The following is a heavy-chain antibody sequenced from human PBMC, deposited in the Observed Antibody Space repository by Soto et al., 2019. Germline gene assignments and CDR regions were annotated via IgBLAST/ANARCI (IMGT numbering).Heavy chain of an antibody. CDR1: GGTLNSYT. V-gene: IGHV1-69*01. CDR3: PSSNSDGRGDF. CDR2: IIPVFGTT. D-gene: IGHD1-1*01. Sequence: QVQLVQSGAEVKKPGSSVRVSCKASGGTLNSYTISWVRQAPGQGLEWMGGIIPVFGTTDYAQNFKGRVTMTADQSTGTAYLDLFSLRSEDTAIYYCPSSNSDGRGDFWGQGTMVTVSS. J-gene: IGHJ4*02.